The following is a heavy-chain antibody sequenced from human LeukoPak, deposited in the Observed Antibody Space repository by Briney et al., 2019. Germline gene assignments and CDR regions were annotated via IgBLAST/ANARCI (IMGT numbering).Heavy chain of an antibody. V-gene: IGHV1-8*01. CDR3: ARAIRHMVRGVNTQYYFDY. Sequence: GASVKVSCKASGYTFTSYDINWVRQATGQGLEWMGWMNPNTGNTGYVQKFQGRVTMTRSTSISTAYMELSSLRSEDTAIYYCARAIRHMVRGVNTQYYFDYWGQGALVTVSS. D-gene: IGHD3-10*01. CDR2: MNPNTGNT. CDR1: GYTFTSYD. J-gene: IGHJ4*02.